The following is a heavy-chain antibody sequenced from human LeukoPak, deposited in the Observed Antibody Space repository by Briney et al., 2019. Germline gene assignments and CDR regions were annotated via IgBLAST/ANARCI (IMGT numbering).Heavy chain of an antibody. Sequence: PGGSLSLSRAASGFTFSSYAMSWARQAPGKGLEWVSAISVSGGSTYYADSGKGRFTISRDNSKNTLYLQMNSLRAEHTAVYECAKDRGYCSSTSCDGEPTWGQGHLVTGSS. V-gene: IGHV3-23*01. D-gene: IGHD2-2*01. CDR3: AKDRGYCSSTSCDGEPT. J-gene: IGHJ4*02. CDR2: ISVSGGST. CDR1: GFTFSSYA.